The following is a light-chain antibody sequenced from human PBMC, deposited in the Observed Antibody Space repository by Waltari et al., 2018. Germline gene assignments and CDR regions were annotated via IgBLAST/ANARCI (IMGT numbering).Light chain of an antibody. CDR1: QSISSW. V-gene: IGKV1-5*03. CDR2: KAS. Sequence: DIQMTQSPSTLSASVGDRVTITCRASQSISSWLAWYQQKPGKAPKLLIYKASSLESGVPSRFSGSGSWTEFPFTISSLQPDGFATYYCQQYNSYRTFGQGTKVEIK. J-gene: IGKJ1*01. CDR3: QQYNSYRT.